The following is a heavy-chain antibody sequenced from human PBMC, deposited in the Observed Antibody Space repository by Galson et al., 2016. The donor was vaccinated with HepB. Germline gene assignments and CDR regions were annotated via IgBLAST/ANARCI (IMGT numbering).Heavy chain of an antibody. J-gene: IGHJ5*02. Sequence: SETLSLTCIVSGGSITSSSHYWAWIRQPPGKGLEWIGSIYYNGRSYENPSLKSRVIMSVDPSKNQFSRRLSSVPAADTALYYFARGLLGSTGFDDHLDLWGQGVLVIFSS. CDR3: ARGLLGSTGFDDHLDL. D-gene: IGHD5-12*01. CDR1: GGSITSSSHY. V-gene: IGHV4-39*07. CDR2: IYYNGRS.